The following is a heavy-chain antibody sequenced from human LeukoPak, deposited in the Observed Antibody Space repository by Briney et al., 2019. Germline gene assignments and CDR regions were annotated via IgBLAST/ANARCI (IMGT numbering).Heavy chain of an antibody. Sequence: PGGSLRLSCAAPGFGFSRNWMSWVRQAPGKGLEWVANIKHDGSEKYYVDSVKGRFTISRDNAKNSLYLQMNSLRAEDTAVYYCARDWGFDAFDIWGQGTMVTVSS. CDR1: GFGFSRNW. CDR3: ARDWGFDAFDI. V-gene: IGHV3-7*01. D-gene: IGHD7-27*01. CDR2: IKHDGSEK. J-gene: IGHJ3*02.